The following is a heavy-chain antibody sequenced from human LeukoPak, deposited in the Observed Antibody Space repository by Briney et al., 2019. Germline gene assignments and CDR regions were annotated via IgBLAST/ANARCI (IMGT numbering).Heavy chain of an antibody. J-gene: IGHJ4*02. Sequence: AGGSLRLSCAASGFTFSHAWMSWVRQAPGKGLEWVSAISGSGGSTYYADSVKGRFTISRDNSKNTLYLQMNSLRAEDTAVYYCAKDMEQQLVHGTFDYWGQGTLVTVSS. CDR3: AKDMEQQLVHGTFDY. CDR2: ISGSGGST. V-gene: IGHV3-23*01. D-gene: IGHD6-13*01. CDR1: GFTFSHAW.